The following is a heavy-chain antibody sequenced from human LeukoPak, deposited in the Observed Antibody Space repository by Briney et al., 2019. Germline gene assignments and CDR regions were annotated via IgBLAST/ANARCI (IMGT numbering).Heavy chain of an antibody. CDR3: AREEDSSGDYYYYGMDV. Sequence: ASVKVSCKASGYTFTGYYLHWVRQAPGQGLEWMGWINSNSGDTNYAQKFQGRVTITADKSTSTAYMELSSLRSEDTAVYYCAREEDSSGDYYYYGMDVWGQGTTVTVSS. CDR2: INSNSGDT. V-gene: IGHV1-2*02. CDR1: GYTFTGYY. J-gene: IGHJ6*02. D-gene: IGHD3-22*01.